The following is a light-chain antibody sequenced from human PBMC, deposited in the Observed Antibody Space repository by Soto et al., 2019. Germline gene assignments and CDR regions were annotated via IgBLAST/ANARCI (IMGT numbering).Light chain of an antibody. CDR2: ASS. CDR3: QHRYTSPFT. J-gene: IGKJ3*01. V-gene: IGKV1-39*01. CDR1: QSISRY. Sequence: DIQMTQSPSSLSASVGDKITITCRASQSISRYLNWYQQKTGKPTNLLLYASSKLQSGVPSSFSGSEFWTDFTLTISSLHTGDFATHLCQHRYTSPFTFGPGTKVDI.